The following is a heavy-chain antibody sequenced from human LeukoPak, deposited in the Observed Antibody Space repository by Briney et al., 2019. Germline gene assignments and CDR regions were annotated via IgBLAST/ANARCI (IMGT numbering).Heavy chain of an antibody. J-gene: IGHJ3*02. V-gene: IGHV5-51*01. CDR2: IYPGDSDT. CDR3: ARLGPADAFDI. Sequence: ASVKVSCKACGYTFTSYWIGWVRQMPGKGLEWMGIIYPGDSDTRYSGPSFQGQVTLSADKSISTAYLQWSSLKASDTAMYYCARLGPADAFDIWGQGTMVTVSS. CDR1: GYTFTSYW. D-gene: IGHD3-16*01.